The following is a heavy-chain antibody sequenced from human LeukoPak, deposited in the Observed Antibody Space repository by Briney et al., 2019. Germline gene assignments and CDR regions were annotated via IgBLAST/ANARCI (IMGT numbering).Heavy chain of an antibody. Sequence: SVKVSCKASGGTFSSYAISWVRQAPGQGLEWMGRIIPILGIANYAQKFQGRVTIAADKSTSTAYMELSSLRSEDTAVYYCARDGQRYYYDSSGFIGAFDIWGQGTMVTVSS. CDR2: IIPILGIA. J-gene: IGHJ3*02. CDR3: ARDGQRYYYDSSGFIGAFDI. CDR1: GGTFSSYA. D-gene: IGHD3-22*01. V-gene: IGHV1-69*04.